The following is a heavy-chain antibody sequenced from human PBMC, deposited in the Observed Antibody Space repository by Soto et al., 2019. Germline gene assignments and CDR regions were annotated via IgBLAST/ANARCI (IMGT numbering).Heavy chain of an antibody. Sequence: QVQLQESGPGLVKPSQTLSLSCSVSGVSITRGAYLWSWIRQQPGKGLEWIGYIDYRGTTFFNPSLKSRLNLARDTSNNQFCLKVDSGTAADAAVYYCARVSATGTRYFDSWGQGTLVTVSS. CDR1: GVSITRGAYL. D-gene: IGHD3-9*01. J-gene: IGHJ4*02. CDR2: IDYRGTT. V-gene: IGHV4-31*03. CDR3: ARVSATGTRYFDS.